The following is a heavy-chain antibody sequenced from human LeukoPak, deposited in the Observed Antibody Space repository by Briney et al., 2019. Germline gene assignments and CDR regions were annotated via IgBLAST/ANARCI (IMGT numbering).Heavy chain of an antibody. V-gene: IGHV4-34*01. CDR1: GGSFSGYY. Sequence: SETLSLTCAVYGGSFSGYYWSWIRQPPGKGLEWIGEINHSGSTNYNPSLKSRVTISVDTSKNQFSLKLSSVTAADTAVYYCARSGVYGIDYWGRGTLVTVSS. CDR3: ARSGVYGIDY. J-gene: IGHJ4*02. CDR2: INHSGST. D-gene: IGHD3-10*01.